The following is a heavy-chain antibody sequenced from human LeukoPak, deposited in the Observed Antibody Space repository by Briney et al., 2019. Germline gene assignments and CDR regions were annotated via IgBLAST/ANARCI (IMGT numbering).Heavy chain of an antibody. CDR1: GFTFSSYG. Sequence: GGSLRLSCAASGFTFSSYGMHWVRQAPGKGLEWVAVISYDGSNKYYADSVKGRFTISRDNSKNTLYLQMNSLRAEDTAVNYCARSYYYFDYWGQGTLVTVSS. J-gene: IGHJ4*02. D-gene: IGHD1-26*01. CDR2: ISYDGSNK. V-gene: IGHV3-30*03. CDR3: ARSYYYFDY.